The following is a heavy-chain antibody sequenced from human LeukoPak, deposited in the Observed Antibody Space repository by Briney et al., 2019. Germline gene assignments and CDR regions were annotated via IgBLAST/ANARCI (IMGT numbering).Heavy chain of an antibody. D-gene: IGHD6-6*01. V-gene: IGHV4-59*12. Sequence: PSETLSLTCTVSGGSISSYYWSWIRQPPGKGLEWIGYIYYSGSTNYNPSLKSRVTISVDTSKNQFSLKLSSVTAADTAVYYCARESIAARRALDYWGQGTLVTVSS. CDR2: IYYSGST. CDR3: ARESIAARRALDY. CDR1: GGSISSYY. J-gene: IGHJ4*02.